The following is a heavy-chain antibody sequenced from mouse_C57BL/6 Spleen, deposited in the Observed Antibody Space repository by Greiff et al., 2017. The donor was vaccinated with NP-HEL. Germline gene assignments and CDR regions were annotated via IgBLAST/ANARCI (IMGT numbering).Heavy chain of an antibody. CDR3: ARLRQDYAMDY. CDR2: IDPSDSET. V-gene: IGHV1-52*01. D-gene: IGHD2-12*01. J-gene: IGHJ4*01. Sequence: QVQLQQPGAELVRPGSSVKLSCKASGYTFTSYWMHWVKQRPIQGLEWIGNIDPSDSETHYNQKFKDKATLTVDKSSSTAYMQLSSLTSEDSAVYYCARLRQDYAMDYWGQGTSVTVSS. CDR1: GYTFTSYW.